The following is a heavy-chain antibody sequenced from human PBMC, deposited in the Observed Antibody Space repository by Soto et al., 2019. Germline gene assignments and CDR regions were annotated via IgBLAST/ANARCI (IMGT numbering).Heavy chain of an antibody. CDR1: GFSISSGGYY. J-gene: IGHJ5*02. CDR3: ARAKTTVTSFEP. D-gene: IGHD4-4*01. Sequence: QVQLQESGPGLVKPSQTLSLTCTVSGFSISSGGYYWSWIRQYPGKGLEWIGNISYSGTTYYNPSRKSRLNISVDASDNQFSLRLSSLTAADTAVYFCARAKTTVTSFEPWGQGTLVTVSS. CDR2: ISYSGTT. V-gene: IGHV4-31*03.